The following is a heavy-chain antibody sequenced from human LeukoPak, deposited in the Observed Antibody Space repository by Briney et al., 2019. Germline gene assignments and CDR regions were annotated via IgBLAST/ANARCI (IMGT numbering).Heavy chain of an antibody. D-gene: IGHD3-22*01. Sequence: GGSLRLSCAASGFTFSGYEMNWVRQAPGKGLEWVSYISSSGSTIYYADSVKGRFTISRDNAKNSLYLQMNSLRAEDTAVYYCARDYYDSSGYYQAPFDYWGQGTLVTVSS. CDR1: GFTFSGYE. CDR2: ISSSGSTI. CDR3: ARDYYDSSGYYQAPFDY. V-gene: IGHV3-48*03. J-gene: IGHJ4*02.